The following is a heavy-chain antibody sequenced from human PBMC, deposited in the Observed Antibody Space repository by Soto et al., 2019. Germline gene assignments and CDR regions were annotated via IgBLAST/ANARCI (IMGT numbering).Heavy chain of an antibody. CDR3: ARGVAGTGFDL. CDR1: GDSVSGSTAA. CDR2: TYYRSNWRH. V-gene: IGHV6-1*01. Sequence: SQTLSLTCAISGDSVSGSTAAWNWIRSSPSRGLEWLGRTYYRSNWRHDYAVSVKSRITVNPDTSKNHFSLQLNSVTPDDTAVYYCARGVAGTGFDLWGQGTLVTVSS. J-gene: IGHJ4*02. D-gene: IGHD6-19*01.